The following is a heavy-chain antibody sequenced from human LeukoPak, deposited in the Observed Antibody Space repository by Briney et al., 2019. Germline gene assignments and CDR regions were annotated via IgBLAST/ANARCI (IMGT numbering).Heavy chain of an antibody. CDR1: GFTFSSYS. D-gene: IGHD3-22*01. J-gene: IGHJ4*02. V-gene: IGHV3-48*01. CDR3: ARTYYYDSSGYYYSVNRLDY. CDR2: ISSFSGTI. Sequence: GGSLRLSCAASGFTFSSYSMNWVRQAPGKGLEWVSYISSFSGTIYYADSVKGRFTISRDNAKNSLYLQMNSLRAEDTAVYYCARTYYYDSSGYYYSVNRLDYWDQGTLVTVSS.